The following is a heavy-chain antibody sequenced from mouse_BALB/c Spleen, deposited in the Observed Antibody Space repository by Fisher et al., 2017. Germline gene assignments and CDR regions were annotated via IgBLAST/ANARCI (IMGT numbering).Heavy chain of an antibody. D-gene: IGHD2-10*02. V-gene: IGHV5-6-3*01. Sequence: RFTISRDNAKNTLYLQMSSLKSEDTAMYYCARDLYGNYAMDYWGQGTSVTVSS. J-gene: IGHJ4*01. CDR3: ARDLYGNYAMDY.